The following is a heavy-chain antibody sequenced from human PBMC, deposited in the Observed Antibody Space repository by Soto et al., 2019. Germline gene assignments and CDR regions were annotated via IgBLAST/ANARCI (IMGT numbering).Heavy chain of an antibody. Sequence: ASVKVSCKASGYTFTSYAMHWVRQAPGQRLEWMGWINAGNGNTKYSQKFQGRVTITRDTSASTAYMELSSLRSEDTAVYYCARGGYHDSSGYYPTYYYGMDVWGQGTTVTVS. CDR1: GYTFTSYA. J-gene: IGHJ6*02. CDR2: INAGNGNT. CDR3: ARGGYHDSSGYYPTYYYGMDV. D-gene: IGHD3-22*01. V-gene: IGHV1-3*01.